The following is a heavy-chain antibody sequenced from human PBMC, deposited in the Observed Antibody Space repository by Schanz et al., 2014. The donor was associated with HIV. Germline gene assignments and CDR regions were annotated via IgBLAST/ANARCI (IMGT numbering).Heavy chain of an antibody. J-gene: IGHJ5*01. V-gene: IGHV1-2*02. CDR1: GYTFTDYF. CDR2: LKPNSGET. CDR3: AKSRFQLHWFDS. Sequence: QVQLVQSGAEVKKPGASVKVSCKASGYTFTDYFVHWVRQAPGQGLEWMAWLKPNSGETKFARKFQGRVTMTRDTSINTAYMELTRLRFDDTAVYYCAKSRFQLHWFDSWGQGTLVTVSS. D-gene: IGHD2-2*01.